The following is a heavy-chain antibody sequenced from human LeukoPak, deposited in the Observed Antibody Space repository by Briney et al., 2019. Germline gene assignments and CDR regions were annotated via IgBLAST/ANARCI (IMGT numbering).Heavy chain of an antibody. D-gene: IGHD6-6*01. CDR2: IHYSGDT. CDR1: GASVSSGGYY. CDR3: ARLLAARPQDDY. V-gene: IGHV4-31*03. J-gene: IGHJ4*02. Sequence: SQTLSLTCTVSGASVSSGGYYWSWIRQHAGKGLEWIGYIHYSGDTYSNPSLKSRVAVSLDTSKNQFSLKLTSVTAADTAVYYCARLLAARPQDDYWGQRTLVTVSS.